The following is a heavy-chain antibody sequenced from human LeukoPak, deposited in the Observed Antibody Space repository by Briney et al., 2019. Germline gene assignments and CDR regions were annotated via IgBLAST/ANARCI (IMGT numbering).Heavy chain of an antibody. CDR1: GFTFSTYT. J-gene: IGHJ4*02. V-gene: IGHV3-30*04. D-gene: IGHD3/OR15-3a*01. Sequence: GGSLRLSCAASGFTFSTYTIHWVRQAPGKGLEWVAVISYDGSNKFFADSVKGRLTISRVNSRNTVYLQMNSLRAEDTAVYYCARGFKAGLFDYWGQGTLVTVSS. CDR3: ARGFKAGLFDY. CDR2: ISYDGSNK.